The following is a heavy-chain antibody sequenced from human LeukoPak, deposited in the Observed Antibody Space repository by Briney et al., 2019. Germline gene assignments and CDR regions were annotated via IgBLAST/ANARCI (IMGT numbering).Heavy chain of an antibody. V-gene: IGHV3-30*18. D-gene: IGHD2-21*01. CDR1: GFTFSSYG. CDR2: ISDDGSKG. J-gene: IGHJ4*02. CDR3: AKDYNRGLPDY. Sequence: GGSLRLSCAAPGFTFSSYGMHWVRQAPDKGLEWVAVISDDGSKGYYADSVKGRFTISRENSKNVLYLQMSSLRAEDTAVYYCAKDYNRGLPDYWGQGTLVIVSS.